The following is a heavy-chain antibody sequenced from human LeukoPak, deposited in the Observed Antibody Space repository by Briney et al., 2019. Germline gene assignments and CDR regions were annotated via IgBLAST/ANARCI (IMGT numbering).Heavy chain of an antibody. CDR1: GFSLSSSGVG. Sequence: SGPTLVNPTQTLTLTCTFSGFSLSSSGVGVGWIRQPPGKALEWLALIYWNDDKRYSPSLKSRLTITKDTSKNQVVLTTTNMDPVDTATYYCATVEYYYDSSGSMGPPDYWGQGTLVTVSS. D-gene: IGHD3-22*01. J-gene: IGHJ4*02. V-gene: IGHV2-5*01. CDR2: IYWNDDK. CDR3: ATVEYYYDSSGSMGPPDY.